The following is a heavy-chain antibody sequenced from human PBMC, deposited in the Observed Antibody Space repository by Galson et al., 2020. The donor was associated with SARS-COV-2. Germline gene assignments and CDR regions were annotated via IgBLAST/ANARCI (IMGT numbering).Heavy chain of an antibody. CDR1: GYTFTSYG. Sequence: ASVKVSCKASGYTFTSYGISWVRQAPGQGLEWMGWISAYNGNTNYAQKLQGRVTMTTDTSTSTAYMELRSLRSDDTAVYYCAKDVNDCSSTSCYTLNYYYYYYMDVWGKGTTVTVSS. CDR3: AKDVNDCSSTSCYTLNYYYYYYMDV. J-gene: IGHJ6*03. D-gene: IGHD2-2*02. CDR2: ISAYNGNT. V-gene: IGHV1-18*01.